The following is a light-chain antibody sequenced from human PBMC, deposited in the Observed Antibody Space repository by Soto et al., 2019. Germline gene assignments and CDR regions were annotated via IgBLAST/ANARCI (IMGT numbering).Light chain of an antibody. CDR1: QSISNW. CDR2: DAS. V-gene: IGKV1-5*01. Sequence: DIQMTQSPSTLSASVGDRVTITCRASQSISNWLAWYQQKPGEAPKLLIYDASSLESGVLSRFSGSGSGTEFTLTISSLQPDDFATYYCQQYNSYSPWTFGQGTKV. CDR3: QQYNSYSPWT. J-gene: IGKJ1*01.